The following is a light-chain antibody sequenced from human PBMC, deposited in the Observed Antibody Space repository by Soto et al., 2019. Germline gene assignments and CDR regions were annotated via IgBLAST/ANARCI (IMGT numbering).Light chain of an antibody. V-gene: IGKV1-5*03. CDR2: KAS. Sequence: DIQMTQSPSTLSASVGDRVTITCRASQSISDWLAWYKQKPGKAPKLLIYKASSLESGVPSGFSGSGSGTEFTLTISSLQPDDFATYYGQQYNNLWTFGQGTKVVIK. CDR3: QQYNNLWT. J-gene: IGKJ1*01. CDR1: QSISDW.